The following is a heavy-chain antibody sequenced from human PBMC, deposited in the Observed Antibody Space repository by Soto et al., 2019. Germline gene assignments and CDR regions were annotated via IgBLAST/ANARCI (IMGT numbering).Heavy chain of an antibody. CDR3: ARDTYYYDSNYGMDV. J-gene: IGHJ6*02. CDR1: GYTFTSYG. D-gene: IGHD3-22*01. V-gene: IGHV1-18*04. CDR2: ISTFHGNT. Sequence: ASVKVSCKASGYTFTSYGISWVRQAPGQGLEWMGWISTFHGNTNYAQKLQGRVTMTTDTSTSTAYMELRSLRSDDTAVYYCARDTYYYDSNYGMDVWGQGTTVTVSS.